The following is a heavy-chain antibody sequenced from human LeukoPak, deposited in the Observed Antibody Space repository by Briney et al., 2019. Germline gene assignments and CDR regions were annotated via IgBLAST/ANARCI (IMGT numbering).Heavy chain of an antibody. Sequence: PGWSLRLSCAASGFTFSSYWMSWVRQAAGKGLEWVANIKQDGSEKYYVDSVKGRFTISRDNAKNSLYLQMTSLRAEDTAVYYCARDIYDILTGYYATGYWGQGTLVTVSS. CDR3: ARDIYDILTGYYATGY. J-gene: IGHJ4*02. D-gene: IGHD3-9*01. CDR2: IKQDGSEK. V-gene: IGHV3-7*01. CDR1: GFTFSSYW.